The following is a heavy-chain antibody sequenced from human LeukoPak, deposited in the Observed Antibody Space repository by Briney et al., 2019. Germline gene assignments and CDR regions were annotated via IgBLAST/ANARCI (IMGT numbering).Heavy chain of an antibody. V-gene: IGHV3-30*02. CDR1: GFTLSCCG. J-gene: IGHJ4*02. Sequence: GGSLRLSCAASGFTLSCCGMHWVRQAPGKGLEWVAFIRHDGSDKYYADSVTGRFTISRDNSKNTLYLQMNSLRIEDTAVYYCAKDGGATLDYWGQGTLVTVSS. CDR2: IRHDGSDK. D-gene: IGHD1-26*01. CDR3: AKDGGATLDY.